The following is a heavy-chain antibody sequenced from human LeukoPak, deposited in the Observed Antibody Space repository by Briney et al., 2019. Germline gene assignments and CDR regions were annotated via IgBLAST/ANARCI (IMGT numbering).Heavy chain of an antibody. CDR2: ISYDGSNK. V-gene: IGHV3-30*04. CDR3: AKVGSSSDAFDI. Sequence: AGGSLRLSCAASGFTFSSYAMHWVRQAPGKGLEWVAVISYDGSNKYYADSVKGRFTISRDNSKNTLYLQMNSLRAEDMALYYCAKVGSSSDAFDIWGQGTMVTVSS. D-gene: IGHD6-6*01. J-gene: IGHJ3*02. CDR1: GFTFSSYA.